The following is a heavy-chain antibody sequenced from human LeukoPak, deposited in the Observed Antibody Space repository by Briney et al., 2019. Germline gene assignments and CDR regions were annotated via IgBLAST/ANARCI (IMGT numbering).Heavy chain of an antibody. J-gene: IGHJ4*02. Sequence: PGRSLRLSCAASGFTFSSYAMSWVRQAPGKGLEWVSAISGSGGSTYYADSVKGRFTISRDNSKNTLYLQMNSLRAEDTAVYYCAKDDHGGSGWRDYFDQWGQGTLVTVSS. CDR3: AKDDHGGSGWRDYFDQ. V-gene: IGHV3-23*01. CDR2: ISGSGGST. D-gene: IGHD6-19*01. CDR1: GFTFSSYA.